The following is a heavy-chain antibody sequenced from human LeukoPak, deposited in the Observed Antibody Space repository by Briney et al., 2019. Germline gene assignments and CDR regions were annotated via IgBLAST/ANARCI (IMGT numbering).Heavy chain of an antibody. V-gene: IGHV3-23*01. Sequence: GGSLSLSCAASGFTFSIYDMSWVRQAPGKGLEWVSGISGSGGSTYYADSVKGRFTISRDNSKNTLYLQMNSLRAEDTAVYYCAKMVREFYTISYYFDYWGQGTLVTVSS. CDR2: ISGSGGST. CDR1: GFTFSIYD. J-gene: IGHJ4*02. CDR3: AKMVREFYTISYYFDY. D-gene: IGHD2-8*01.